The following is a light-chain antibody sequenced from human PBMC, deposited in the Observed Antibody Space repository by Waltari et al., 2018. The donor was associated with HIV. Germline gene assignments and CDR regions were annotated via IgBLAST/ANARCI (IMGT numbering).Light chain of an antibody. Sequence: DIQMTQSPSSLSAFVEDRVTITCQASQDINNYLNWYHQKPGRAPEVLIYDAFNLKPGLPSRFSGSASGTDFTLTISDLQPEDIGTYYCQQYNNVPYTFGQGTTLQI. CDR2: DAF. CDR1: QDINNY. CDR3: QQYNNVPYT. V-gene: IGKV1-33*01. J-gene: IGKJ2*01.